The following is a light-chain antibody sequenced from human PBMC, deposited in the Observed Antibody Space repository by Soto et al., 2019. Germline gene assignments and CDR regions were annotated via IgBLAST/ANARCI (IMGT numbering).Light chain of an antibody. V-gene: IGKV1-8*01. CDR3: QQYYSFPPWT. Sequence: MTQSESSVSASLGDRIATTSGANERCGNWLAWYQQKPGTAPKLLIYGASTLQTGVPSRFSGSGSGTDFTHTISCLQSEDFATYYCQQYYSFPPWTFGQGTKVDIK. CDR2: GAS. CDR1: ERCGNW. J-gene: IGKJ1*01.